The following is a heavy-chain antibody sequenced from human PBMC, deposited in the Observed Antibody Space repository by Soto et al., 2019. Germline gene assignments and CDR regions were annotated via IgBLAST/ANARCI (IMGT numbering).Heavy chain of an antibody. Sequence: GSLRLSCAASGFTFSRYWMTWVRQAPGKGLEWVANIKQDGSEKYYVDSVKGRFTISRDNAKNSLYLQVNSLRADDTAVYYCARVPRDNWGSYFDYWGQGTLVTVSS. D-gene: IGHD7-27*01. CDR2: IKQDGSEK. CDR3: ARVPRDNWGSYFDY. V-gene: IGHV3-7*03. CDR1: GFTFSRYW. J-gene: IGHJ4*02.